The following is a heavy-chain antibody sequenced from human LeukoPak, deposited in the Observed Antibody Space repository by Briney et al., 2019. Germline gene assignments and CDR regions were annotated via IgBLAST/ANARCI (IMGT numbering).Heavy chain of an antibody. V-gene: IGHV4-34*01. CDR2: INHSGST. D-gene: IGHD2-2*01. CDR3: ARGLTDIVVVPAAKSLKNEYSSASERYYYYMDV. Sequence: PSETLSLTCAVYGGSFSGYCWSWIRQPPGKGLEWIGEINHSGSTNYNPSLKSRVTISVDTSKNQFSLKMSSVTAADTAVYYCARGLTDIVVVPAAKSLKNEYSSASERYYYYMDVWGKGTTVTVSS. CDR1: GGSFSGYC. J-gene: IGHJ6*03.